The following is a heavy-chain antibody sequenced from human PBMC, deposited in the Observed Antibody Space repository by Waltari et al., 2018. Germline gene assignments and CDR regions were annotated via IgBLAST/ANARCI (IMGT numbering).Heavy chain of an antibody. CDR1: GFIFSGFA. Sequence: EVQLLESGGGLVQPGGSLRLSCSASGFIFSGFAMTWVRQAPGQGLEWVSGTDANGAATYYADSVKGRFTISRDNSKNTLYLQMNSLRAGDTATYYCVKGIYSAGWYAGVDSWGQGTVVTVSS. D-gene: IGHD6-19*01. J-gene: IGHJ4*02. V-gene: IGHV3-23*01. CDR2: TDANGAAT. CDR3: VKGIYSAGWYAGVDS.